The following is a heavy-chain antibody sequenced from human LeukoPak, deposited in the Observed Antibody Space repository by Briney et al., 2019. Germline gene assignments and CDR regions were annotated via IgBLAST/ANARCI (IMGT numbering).Heavy chain of an antibody. CDR3: ARVASELLWFGELFIGGPFDY. V-gene: IGHV1-18*01. Sequence: GASVKVSCKASGYTFTSYGISWVRQAPGQGLEWMGWISAYNGNTNYAQKLQGRVTMTTDTSTSTAYMELRSLRSDDTAVYYCARVASELLWFGELFIGGPFDYWGQGTLVTVSS. CDR1: GYTFTSYG. D-gene: IGHD3-10*01. CDR2: ISAYNGNT. J-gene: IGHJ4*02.